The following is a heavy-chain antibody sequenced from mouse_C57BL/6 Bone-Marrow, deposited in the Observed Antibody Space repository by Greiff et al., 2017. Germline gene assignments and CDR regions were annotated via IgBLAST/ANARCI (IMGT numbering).Heavy chain of an antibody. Sequence: QVQLKESGAELVRPGASVTLSCKASGYTFTDYEMHWVKQTPVHGLEWIGAIDPETGGTAYNQKFKGKAILTADKSSSTAYMELRSLTSEDSAVYCCTSDGRCFDYWGQGTTLTVSS. CDR3: TSDGRCFDY. J-gene: IGHJ2*01. D-gene: IGHD2-3*01. CDR1: GYTFTDYE. V-gene: IGHV1-15*01. CDR2: IDPETGGT.